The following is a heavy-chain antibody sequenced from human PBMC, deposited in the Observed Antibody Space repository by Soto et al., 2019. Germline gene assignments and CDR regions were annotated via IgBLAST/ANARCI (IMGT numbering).Heavy chain of an antibody. V-gene: IGHV3-30-3*01. Sequence: GGSLRLSCAASGFAFGSIAMHWVRQAPGKGLEWVAMTSYDGSNIYYGDSMKGRFTISRDNPKNTLFLQMDDLGVEDSAVYYCAREKGLRLDYWGRGTLVTVSS. CDR1: GFAFGSIA. J-gene: IGHJ4*02. CDR2: TSYDGSNI. CDR3: AREKGLRLDY. D-gene: IGHD3-22*01.